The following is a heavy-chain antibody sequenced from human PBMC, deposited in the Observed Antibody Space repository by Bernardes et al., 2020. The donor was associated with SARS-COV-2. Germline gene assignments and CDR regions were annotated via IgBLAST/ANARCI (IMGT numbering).Heavy chain of an antibody. CDR2: IYYSGST. J-gene: IGHJ4*02. CDR3: ANIDSSGYYIFPY. CDR1: GGSISSSSYY. D-gene: IGHD3-22*01. V-gene: IGHV4-39*01. Sequence: SETLSLTCTVSGGSISSSSYYWGWIRQPPGKGLEWIGSIYYSGSTYYNPSLKSRVTISVDTSKNQFSLKLSSVTAADTAVYYCANIDSSGYYIFPYWGQGTLVTVSS.